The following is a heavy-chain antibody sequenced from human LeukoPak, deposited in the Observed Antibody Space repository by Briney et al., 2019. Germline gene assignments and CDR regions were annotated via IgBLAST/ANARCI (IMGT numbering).Heavy chain of an antibody. Sequence: SENLSLNCAVYGGSFSGYYWSWIRQPPGKGLEWIGEINHSGSTNYNPSLKSRVTISVDTSKNQFSLKLSSVTAADTAVYYCARVIYGYGFATYFDYWGQGTLVTVSS. CDR2: INHSGST. CDR1: GGSFSGYY. CDR3: ARVIYGYGFATYFDY. V-gene: IGHV4-34*01. D-gene: IGHD5-18*01. J-gene: IGHJ4*02.